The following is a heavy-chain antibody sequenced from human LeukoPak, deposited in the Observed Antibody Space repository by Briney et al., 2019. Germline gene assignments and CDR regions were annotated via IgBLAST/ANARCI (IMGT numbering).Heavy chain of an antibody. CDR1: GFTFSSYG. J-gene: IGHJ5*02. V-gene: IGHV3-7*01. CDR3: ARDSGDGYNLQWFDP. Sequence: GRSLRLSCAASGFTFSSYGMHWVRQAPGKGLEWVANIKQDGSEKYYVDSVKGRFTISRDNAKNSLYLQMNSLRAEDTAVYYRARDSGDGYNLQWFDPWGQGTLVTVSS. D-gene: IGHD5-24*01. CDR2: IKQDGSEK.